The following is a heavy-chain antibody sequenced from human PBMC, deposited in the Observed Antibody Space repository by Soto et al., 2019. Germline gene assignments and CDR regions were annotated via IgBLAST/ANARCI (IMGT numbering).Heavy chain of an antibody. Sequence: GESLKISCKGSGYSFTSYWISWVRQMPGKGLEWMGRIDPSDSYTNYSPSFQGHVTISADKSISTAYLKWSSLKASDTAMCYCARHPIMVLGVIIKTTHYYYGMDVWGQGTTVTVSS. CDR1: GYSFTSYW. J-gene: IGHJ6*02. V-gene: IGHV5-10-1*01. D-gene: IGHD3-10*01. CDR3: ARHPIMVLGVIIKTTHYYYGMDV. CDR2: IDPSDSYT.